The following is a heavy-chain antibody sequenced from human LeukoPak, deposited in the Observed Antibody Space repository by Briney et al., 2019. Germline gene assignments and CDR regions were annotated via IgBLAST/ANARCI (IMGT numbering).Heavy chain of an antibody. V-gene: IGHV1-2*02. D-gene: IGHD5-24*01. CDR2: INPNSGGT. CDR1: GYTFTGYY. CDR3: ARESGVEMATIKRDFDY. J-gene: IGHJ4*02. Sequence: ASVKVSCKASGYTFTGYYMHWVRQAPGQGLEWMGWINPNSGGTNYAQKFQGRATMTRDTSISTAYMELSRLRSDDTAVYYCARESGVEMATIKRDFDYWGQGTLVTVSS.